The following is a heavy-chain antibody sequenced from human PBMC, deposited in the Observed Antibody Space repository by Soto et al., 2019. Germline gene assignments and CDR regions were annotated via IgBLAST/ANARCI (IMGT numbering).Heavy chain of an antibody. V-gene: IGHV1-8*01. CDR3: ASESTGGSTHAFDI. J-gene: IGHJ3*02. CDR1: GYTFTSYD. CDR2: MNPNSGNT. Sequence: QVQLVQSGAAVKKPGASVKVSCKASGYTFTSYDINWVRQATGQGLEWMGWMNPNSGNTGYAQKFQGRVTITRNTSISTAYMELSSLRSVDTAVYYSASESTGGSTHAFDIWGQGTMVTVSS.